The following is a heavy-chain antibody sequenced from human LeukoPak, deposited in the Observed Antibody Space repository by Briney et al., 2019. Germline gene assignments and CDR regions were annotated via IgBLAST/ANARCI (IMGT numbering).Heavy chain of an antibody. CDR2: ISHEGTHI. J-gene: IGHJ4*02. CDR1: GFTFSSYG. CDR3: GRDLRVAVVRGGPDS. V-gene: IGHV3-30*03. D-gene: IGHD3-3*01. Sequence: GGSLRLSRAASGFTFSSYGMHWVRQAPGKGLEWVAAISHEGTHIYYADSVKGRFTISRDNSESTLYVQMNSLRAEDTAVYYCGRDLRVAVVRGGPDSWGQGTLVLVSS.